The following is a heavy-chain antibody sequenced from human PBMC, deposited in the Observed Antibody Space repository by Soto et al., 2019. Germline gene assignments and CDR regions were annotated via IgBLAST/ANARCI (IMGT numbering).Heavy chain of an antibody. V-gene: IGHV2-5*01. J-gene: IGHJ4*02. Sequence: QITLKEPGPTLVKPTQTLTLTCTFSGFSLTTSQVGVGWIRQPPGKALEWLAHVYWNDDKYYSLSLKSRLTITKDTSKSQVVLTVTNMDPVDTATYYCAPLITRGFYFDYWGQGALVTVSS. CDR1: GFSLTTSQVG. CDR2: VYWNDDK. CDR3: APLITRGFYFDY. D-gene: IGHD3-16*01.